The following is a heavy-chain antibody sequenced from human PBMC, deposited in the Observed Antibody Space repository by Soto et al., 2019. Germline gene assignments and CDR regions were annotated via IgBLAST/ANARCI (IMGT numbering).Heavy chain of an antibody. CDR2: ISYDGSNK. D-gene: IGHD3-22*01. CDR3: AQGGYYVDY. J-gene: IGHJ4*02. V-gene: IGHV3-30*03. CDR1: GFTFSSYG. Sequence: QVQLVESGGGVVQPGRSLRLSCAASGFTFSSYGMRWVRQAPGKGLEWVAVISYDGSNKYYADSVKGRFTISRDNSKNTLYLQMNSLRAEDTAVYYGAQGGYYVDYWGQGTLVTVSS.